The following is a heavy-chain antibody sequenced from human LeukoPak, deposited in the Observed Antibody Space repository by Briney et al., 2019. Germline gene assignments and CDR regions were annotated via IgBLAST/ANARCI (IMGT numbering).Heavy chain of an antibody. J-gene: IGHJ4*02. CDR2: IIPIFGTA. CDR3: ARVFHSGYFGYFDY. V-gene: IGHV1-69*13. D-gene: IGHD3-22*01. Sequence: GASVKVSCKASGGTFSSYAISWVRQAPGQGLEWMGGIIPIFGTANYAQKFQGRVTITADESTSTAYMELSSLRSEDTAVYYCARVFHSGYFGYFDYWGQGTLVTVSS. CDR1: GGTFSSYA.